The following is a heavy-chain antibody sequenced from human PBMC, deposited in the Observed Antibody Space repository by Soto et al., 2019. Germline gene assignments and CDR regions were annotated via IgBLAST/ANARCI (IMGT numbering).Heavy chain of an antibody. D-gene: IGHD6-6*01. CDR2: IYYSGRT. Sequence: QLQLQESGPGLVKPSETLSLTCTVSSGSISSTNYYWGWLRQPPGKGLEWIGTIYYSGRTYYNPSLKSRVTILVDTSKNQFSLSLSPVTAADTAVYYCARSFSTSAIPNWFDPWGQGTLVTVSS. CDR1: SGSISSTNYY. V-gene: IGHV4-39*01. CDR3: ARSFSTSAIPNWFDP. J-gene: IGHJ5*02.